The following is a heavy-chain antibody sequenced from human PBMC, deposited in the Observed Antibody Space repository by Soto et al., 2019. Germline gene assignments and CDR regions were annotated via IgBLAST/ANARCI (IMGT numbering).Heavy chain of an antibody. J-gene: IGHJ6*02. D-gene: IGHD3-16*02. CDR3: ARADRYDYVWGSYRSHYYYGMDV. V-gene: IGHV4-38-2*01. CDR2: IYHSGST. Sequence: PSETLSLTWAVSGYSISSGYYWGCIRLPPVKVLELIWSIYHSGSTYYNPSLKSRVTISVDTSKNQFSLKLSSVTAADTAVYYCARADRYDYVWGSYRSHYYYGMDVWGQGTTVTVSS. CDR1: GYSISSGYY.